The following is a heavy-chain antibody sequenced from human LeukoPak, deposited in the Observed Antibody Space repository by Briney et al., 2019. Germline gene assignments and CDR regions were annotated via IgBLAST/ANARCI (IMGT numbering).Heavy chain of an antibody. J-gene: IGHJ6*02. D-gene: IGHD6-19*01. Sequence: PGRSLRLSCAASGFTFSSYAMHWVRQAPGKGLEWVAVISYDGSNKYYADSVKGRFTISRDNSENTLYLQMNSLRAEDTAVYYCARDTRYSSGWEPIIPIWYYYGMDVWGQGTTVTVSS. V-gene: IGHV3-30-3*01. CDR1: GFTFSSYA. CDR2: ISYDGSNK. CDR3: ARDTRYSSGWEPIIPIWYYYGMDV.